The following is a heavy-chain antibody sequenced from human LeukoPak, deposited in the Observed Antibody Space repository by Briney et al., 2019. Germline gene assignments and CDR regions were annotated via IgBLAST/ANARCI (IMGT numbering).Heavy chain of an antibody. Sequence: GGSLRLSCAASGFTFSDYYMSWIRQAPGKGLEWVSYISGTDNTIYYADSVKGRFTMSRDNAKNSLYLQMNSLRAEDTAVYYCARDGSNGYHPLGWFDYWGQGTLVTVSS. CDR2: ISGTDNTI. J-gene: IGHJ4*02. CDR3: ARDGSNGYHPLGWFDY. D-gene: IGHD3-16*01. CDR1: GFTFSDYY. V-gene: IGHV3-11*01.